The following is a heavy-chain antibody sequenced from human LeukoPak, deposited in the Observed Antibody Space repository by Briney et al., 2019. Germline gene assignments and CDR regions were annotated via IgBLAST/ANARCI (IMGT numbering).Heavy chain of an antibody. Sequence: PGGSLRLSCAASGPAFSSYAMSWVRQPPGKGLEWVSTISVASITFYADSVKGRFTISRNNSRNTVYLQMTSLRADDTAVYYCADYGVSGVRNNFYWGLGTLVTVSS. V-gene: IGHV3-23*01. D-gene: IGHD3-3*01. CDR1: GPAFSSYA. CDR2: ISVASIT. J-gene: IGHJ4*02. CDR3: ADYGVSGVRNNFY.